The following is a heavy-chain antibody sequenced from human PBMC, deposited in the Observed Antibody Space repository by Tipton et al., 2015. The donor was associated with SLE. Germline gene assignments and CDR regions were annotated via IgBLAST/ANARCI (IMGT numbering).Heavy chain of an antibody. CDR1: GYSISSGYY. D-gene: IGHD1-26*01. CDR2: IYHSGST. CDR3: ARGVSAY. V-gene: IGHV4-38-2*02. Sequence: LRLSCTVSGYSISSGYYWGWIRPPPGKGLGWIGSIYHSGSTNYNPSLKSRLTISVDTSKNQFSLKLSSVTAADTAVYYCARGVSAYWGQGTLVTVPS. J-gene: IGHJ4*02.